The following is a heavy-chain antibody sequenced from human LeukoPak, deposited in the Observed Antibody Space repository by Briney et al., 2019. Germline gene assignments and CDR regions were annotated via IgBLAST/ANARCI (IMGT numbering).Heavy chain of an antibody. D-gene: IGHD2-2*01. CDR1: GGSISSYY. CDR2: IYYSGST. V-gene: IGHV4-59*01. Sequence: SETLSLTCTVSGGSISSYYWSWIRQPPGKGLEWIGYIYYSGSTNYNPSLKSRVTISVDTSKNQFSLKLSSVTAADTAVYYCAREEYRSTSRKYYFDYWGQGTLVTVSS. J-gene: IGHJ4*02. CDR3: AREEYRSTSRKYYFDY.